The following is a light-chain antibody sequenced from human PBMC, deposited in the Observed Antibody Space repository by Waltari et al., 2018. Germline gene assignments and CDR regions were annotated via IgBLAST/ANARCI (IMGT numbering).Light chain of an antibody. CDR1: SSDIGNYNL. V-gene: IGLV2-23*02. Sequence: QSALTQTATESGSPGQSITISCRGTSSDIGNYNLVSWYRQHPGKAPTLIIYDVNKRPSGVSNRFSGSKSGNTAFLTISGLQTADEADYFCCSYAGSAVSVFGGGTKVTVL. J-gene: IGLJ3*02. CDR2: DVN. CDR3: CSYAGSAVSV.